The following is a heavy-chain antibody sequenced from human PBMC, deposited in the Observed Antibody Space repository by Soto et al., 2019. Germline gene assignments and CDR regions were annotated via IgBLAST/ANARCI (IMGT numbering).Heavy chain of an antibody. J-gene: IGHJ4*02. CDR2: VYYSGST. D-gene: IGHD4-17*01. CDR1: GDSVVSGTYY. CDR3: ARSDYYGASDY. V-gene: IGHV4-61*01. Sequence: PSETLSLTCTVSGDSVVSGTYYRSWIRQPPGKGLEWIGYVYYSGSTTYNPSLKGRVTISVDTSKHQFSLRLTSVTAADTAVYYCARSDYYGASDYWGQGRLVTVSS.